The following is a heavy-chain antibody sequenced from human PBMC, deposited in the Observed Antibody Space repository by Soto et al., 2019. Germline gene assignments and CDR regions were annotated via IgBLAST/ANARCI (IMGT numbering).Heavy chain of an antibody. CDR3: ARIYRYWFDP. Sequence: QVQLQESGPGLVKPSETLSLTCTVSGGSISSYYWSWIRQPPGKGLEWIGYIYYSGSTNYNPSLKSRVTISVDTSKNQFSLKLSSVTAADTAVYYCARIYRYWFDPWGQGTLVTVSS. D-gene: IGHD4-4*01. V-gene: IGHV4-59*01. CDR2: IYYSGST. CDR1: GGSISSYY. J-gene: IGHJ5*02.